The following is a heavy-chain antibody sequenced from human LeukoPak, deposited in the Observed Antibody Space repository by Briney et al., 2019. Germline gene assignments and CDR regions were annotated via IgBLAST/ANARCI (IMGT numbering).Heavy chain of an antibody. Sequence: PGESLRLSCAASGFTFSSYWMNWARQAPGKGLEWVASINHNGNVNYYVDSVKGRFTISRDNTENSLHLQMNSLRAEDTAVYYCARDKYCSNSYCPASWFDPWGQGTLVTVSS. D-gene: IGHD2-15*01. CDR3: ARDKYCSNSYCPASWFDP. J-gene: IGHJ5*02. V-gene: IGHV3-7*01. CDR1: GFTFSSYW. CDR2: INHNGNVN.